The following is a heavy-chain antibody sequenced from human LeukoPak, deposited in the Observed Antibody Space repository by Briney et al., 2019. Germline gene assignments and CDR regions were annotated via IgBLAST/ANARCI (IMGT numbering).Heavy chain of an antibody. J-gene: IGHJ3*02. Sequence: SSETLSLTCTVSGGSISSYYWSWIRQPPGKGLEWIGYIYYSGSTNYNPSLKSRVTISVDTSKNQFSLKLSSVTAADTAVYYCARPSYVRYHYAFDIWGQGTMVTVSS. CDR2: IYYSGST. D-gene: IGHD2-2*01. CDR1: GGSISSYY. V-gene: IGHV4-59*08. CDR3: ARPSYVRYHYAFDI.